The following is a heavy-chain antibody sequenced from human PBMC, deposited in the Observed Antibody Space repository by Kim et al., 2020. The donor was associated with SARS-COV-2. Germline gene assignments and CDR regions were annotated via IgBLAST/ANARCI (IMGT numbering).Heavy chain of an antibody. V-gene: IGHV4-61*01. Sequence: SETLSLTCTVSGGSVSSGSYYWSWIRQPPGKGLEWIGYIYYSGSTNYNPSLKSRVTISVDTSKNQFSLKLSSVTAADTAVYYCARARQWLYRGYWFDPWGQGTLVTVSS. D-gene: IGHD6-19*01. CDR3: ARARQWLYRGYWFDP. J-gene: IGHJ5*02. CDR2: IYYSGST. CDR1: GGSVSSGSYY.